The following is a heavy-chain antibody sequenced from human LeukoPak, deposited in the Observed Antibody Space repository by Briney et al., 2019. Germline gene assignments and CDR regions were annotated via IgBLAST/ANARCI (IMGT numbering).Heavy chain of an antibody. CDR1: GYSISSGHH. Sequence: KPSETLSLTCAVSGYSISSGHHWGWFRQPPGKGLEWIGSIYHSGSTDYNPSLKSRVTISVDTSKNQFSLKLSSVTAADTAVYYCARHPNYGFFDYWGQGTLVTVSS. V-gene: IGHV4-38-2*01. CDR2: IYHSGST. CDR3: ARHPNYGFFDY. J-gene: IGHJ4*02. D-gene: IGHD4-17*01.